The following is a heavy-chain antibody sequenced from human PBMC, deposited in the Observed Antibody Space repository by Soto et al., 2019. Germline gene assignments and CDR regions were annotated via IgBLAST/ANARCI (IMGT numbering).Heavy chain of an antibody. Sequence: PSETLSLTCTVSGGSISSGDYYWSWIRQPPGKGLEWIGYIYYSGSTYYNPSLKSRVNISVDTSKNQFSLKLSSVTAADTAVYYCARDPVRNWNDVYYYGMDVWGQGTTVTVSS. V-gene: IGHV4-30-4*01. D-gene: IGHD1-1*01. CDR3: ARDPVRNWNDVYYYGMDV. CDR2: IYYSGST. CDR1: GGSISSGDYY. J-gene: IGHJ6*02.